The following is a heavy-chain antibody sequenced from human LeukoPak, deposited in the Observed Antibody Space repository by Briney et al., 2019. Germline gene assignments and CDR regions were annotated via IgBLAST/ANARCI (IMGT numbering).Heavy chain of an antibody. CDR3: ARDLNGHYMDV. CDR2: INHSGST. V-gene: IGHV4-34*01. Sequence: SETLSLTCAVYGGSFSGYYWSWIRQPPGKGLEWIGEINHSGSTNYNPSLKSRVTISVDTSKNQFSLKLSSVTAADTAVYYCARDLNGHYMDVWGKGTTVTVSS. CDR1: GGSFSGYY. J-gene: IGHJ6*03.